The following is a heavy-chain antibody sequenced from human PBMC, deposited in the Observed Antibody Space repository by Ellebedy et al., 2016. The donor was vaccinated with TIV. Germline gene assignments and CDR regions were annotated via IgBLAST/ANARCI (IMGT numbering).Heavy chain of an antibody. CDR2: ISYDGSNK. CDR3: AKPLVAGTFDI. D-gene: IGHD6-19*01. Sequence: GGSLRLSCAASGFTFNTYGIHWVRQAPGKGLEWVAVISYDGSNKYYADSVKGRFTISRDNSKNTLYLQMNSLRAEDTAVYYCAKPLVAGTFDIWGQGTMVAVS. CDR1: GFTFNTYG. J-gene: IGHJ3*02. V-gene: IGHV3-30*18.